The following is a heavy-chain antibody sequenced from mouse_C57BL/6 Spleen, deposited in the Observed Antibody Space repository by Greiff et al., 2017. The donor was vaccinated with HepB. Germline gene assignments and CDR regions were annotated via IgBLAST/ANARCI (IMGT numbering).Heavy chain of an antibody. J-gene: IGHJ4*01. D-gene: IGHD2-2*01. CDR1: GFSFNTYA. V-gene: IGHV10-1*01. CDR2: IRSKSNNYAT. CDR3: VREEGVYYGYDGEYYYAMDY. Sequence: EVQLVESGGGLVQPKGSLKLSCAASGFSFNTYAMNWVRQAPGKGVEWVARIRSKSNNYATYYADSVKDRFTISRDDSESMLYLQMNNLKTEDTAIYYCVREEGVYYGYDGEYYYAMDYWGQRTSVTVSS.